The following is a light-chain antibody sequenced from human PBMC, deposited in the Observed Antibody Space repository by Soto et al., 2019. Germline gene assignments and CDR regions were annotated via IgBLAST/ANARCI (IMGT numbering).Light chain of an antibody. CDR1: SSNIGKNY. V-gene: IGLV1-51*01. CDR2: DNN. Sequence: QSVLTQPPSVSAAPGQTVTNSCSGSSSNIGKNYVSWYQRLPGTAPKLLIYDNNERSSGIPDRFSGSKSGTSATLGIAGLQTGDEADYYCGTWDTSLSAVVFGGGTKVTVL. J-gene: IGLJ2*01. CDR3: GTWDTSLSAVV.